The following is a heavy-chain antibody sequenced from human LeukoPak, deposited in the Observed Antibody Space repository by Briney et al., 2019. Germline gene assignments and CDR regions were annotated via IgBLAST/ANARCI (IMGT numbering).Heavy chain of an antibody. J-gene: IGHJ4*01. Sequence: SETLSLTCTVSGGSISSYYWSWIRQPAGKGLEWIGRIYTSGSTNFNPSLKSRVSISLDTSQNQFSLKVSTVTAADTAVYYCAREGAARNFDYWGQGILVTVSS. D-gene: IGHD6-6*01. V-gene: IGHV4-4*07. CDR3: AREGAARNFDY. CDR2: IYTSGST. CDR1: GGSISSYY.